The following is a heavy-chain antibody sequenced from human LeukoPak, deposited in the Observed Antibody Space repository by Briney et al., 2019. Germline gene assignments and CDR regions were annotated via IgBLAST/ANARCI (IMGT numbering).Heavy chain of an antibody. V-gene: IGHV4-59*01. J-gene: IGHJ6*03. CDR1: GGSISSYY. D-gene: IGHD6-13*01. CDR3: ARVLSSWPYYYYYMDV. Sequence: PSETLSLTCTVSGGSISSYYWSWIRQPPGKGLEWIGYIYYSGSTNYNPSLKSRVTISVDTSKNQFSLKLSSVTAADTAVYYCARVLSSWPYYYYYMDVWGNGTTVTVSS. CDR2: IYYSGST.